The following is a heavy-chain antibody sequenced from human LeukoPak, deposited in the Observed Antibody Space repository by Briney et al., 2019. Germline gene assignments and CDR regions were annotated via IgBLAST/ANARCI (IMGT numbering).Heavy chain of an antibody. CDR2: IFYSGST. CDR1: GGSLSGYY. D-gene: IGHD6-13*01. CDR3: ARVIAAAGSHADY. Sequence: SETLSLTCTVSGGSLSGYYWSWIRQPPGKGLEWIGYIFYSGSTNYNPSLKSRVTISVDTSKNHFSRRLRSVTAADTAVYYCARVIAAAGSHADYWGQGTLVTVSS. V-gene: IGHV4-59*01. J-gene: IGHJ4*02.